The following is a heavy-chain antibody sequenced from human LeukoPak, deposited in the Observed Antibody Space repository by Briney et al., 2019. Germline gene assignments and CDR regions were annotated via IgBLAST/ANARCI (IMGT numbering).Heavy chain of an antibody. D-gene: IGHD3-10*01. CDR3: ARFRGSRPFDY. CDR1: GFTFDDYA. J-gene: IGHJ4*02. V-gene: IGHV3-9*01. CDR2: ISWNSGSI. Sequence: GGSLRLSCAASGFTFDDYAMHWVQQAPGKGLEWVSSISWNSGSIGYADSVKGRFTISRDNAKNSLYLQMNSLRAEDTAFYYCARFRGSRPFDYWGQGTLVTVSS.